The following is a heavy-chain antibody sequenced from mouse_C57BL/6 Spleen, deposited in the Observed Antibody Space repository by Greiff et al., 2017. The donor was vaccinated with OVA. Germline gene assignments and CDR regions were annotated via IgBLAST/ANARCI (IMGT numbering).Heavy chain of an antibody. V-gene: IGHV1-69*01. CDR3: ARFYYYGSSLYYFDY. Sequence: QVQLQQPGAELVMPGASVKLSCKASGYTFTSYWMHWVKQRPGQGLEWIGEIDPSDSYTNYNQKFKGKSTLPVDKSSSTAYMQLSSLTSEDSAVYYCARFYYYGSSLYYFDYWGQGTTLTVSS. J-gene: IGHJ2*01. CDR2: IDPSDSYT. D-gene: IGHD1-1*01. CDR1: GYTFTSYW.